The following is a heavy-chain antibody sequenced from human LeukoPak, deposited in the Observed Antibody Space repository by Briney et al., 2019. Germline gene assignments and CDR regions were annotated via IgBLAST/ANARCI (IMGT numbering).Heavy chain of an antibody. V-gene: IGHV3-23*01. D-gene: IGHD5-18*01. CDR2: ISGHGDIT. CDR1: GFIFRNYG. J-gene: IGHJ4*02. CDR3: AKMIVGYSYGLDY. Sequence: GGTQRLSCAASGFIFRNYGMNWVRQAPGKGLEWVSGISGHGDITYYADSVKGRFTISRDNSRNTVYLQMNSLRAEDTAVYYCAKMIVGYSYGLDYWGQGTLVTVSS.